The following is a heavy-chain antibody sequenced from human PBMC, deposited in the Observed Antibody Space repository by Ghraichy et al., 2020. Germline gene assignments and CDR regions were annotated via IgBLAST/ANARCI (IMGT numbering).Heavy chain of an antibody. Sequence: GGSLRLSCAASGFRFRDYYMSWIRQAPGKGLEWVSLISRNGRDTNYADSVRGRFTISRDNARNSLYLEMNSLRDEDTAVYYCARGSTVVRFYYYDGMDVWGQGTTVTVSS. J-gene: IGHJ6*02. CDR1: GFRFRDYY. CDR3: ARGSTVVRFYYYDGMDV. V-gene: IGHV3-11*06. D-gene: IGHD4-23*01. CDR2: ISRNGRDT.